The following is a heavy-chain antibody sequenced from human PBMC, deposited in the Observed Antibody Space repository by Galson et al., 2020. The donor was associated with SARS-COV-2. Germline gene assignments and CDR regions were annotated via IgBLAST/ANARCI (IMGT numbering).Heavy chain of an antibody. J-gene: IGHJ6*02. D-gene: IGHD2-8*02. V-gene: IGHV4-59*01. Sequence: SETLSLTCTVSGGSISSYYWSWIRQPPGKGLEWIGYIYYSGSTNYNPSLKNRVTISVDTSKNQFSLKLSSVTAADTAVYYCARGGGYCTGGVCYSGYYGMDVWGQGTTVTVSS. CDR2: IYYSGST. CDR3: ARGGGYCTGGVCYSGYYGMDV. CDR1: GGSISSYY.